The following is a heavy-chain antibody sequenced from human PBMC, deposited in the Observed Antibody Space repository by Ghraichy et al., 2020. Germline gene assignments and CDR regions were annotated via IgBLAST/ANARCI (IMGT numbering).Heavy chain of an antibody. CDR1: GFTFSSYS. CDR3: ARRGDCSSTSCYYRAFDI. V-gene: IGHV3-48*02. J-gene: IGHJ3*02. D-gene: IGHD2-2*01. CDR2: ISSSSSTI. Sequence: GGSLRLSCAASGFTFSSYSMNWVRQAPGKGLEWVSYISSSSSTIYYADSVKGRFTISRDNAKNSLYLQMNSLRDEDTAVYYCARRGDCSSTSCYYRAFDIWGQGTMVTVSS.